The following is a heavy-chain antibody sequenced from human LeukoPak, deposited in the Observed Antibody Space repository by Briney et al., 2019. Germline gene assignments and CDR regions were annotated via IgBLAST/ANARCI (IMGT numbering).Heavy chain of an antibody. CDR2: IYTSVST. J-gene: IGHJ6*03. D-gene: IGHD3-3*01. CDR3: ARDSRYYDFWSGYLYYYYYYMDV. Sequence: SETLSLTRTVSGGSISSYYWSWIRQPAGNGLEWIGRIYTSVSTNYNPSLKSRVTMSVDPSKNQFSLKLSSVTAADTAVYYCARDSRYYDFWSGYLYYYYYYMDVWGKGTTVTVSS. V-gene: IGHV4-4*07. CDR1: GGSISSYY.